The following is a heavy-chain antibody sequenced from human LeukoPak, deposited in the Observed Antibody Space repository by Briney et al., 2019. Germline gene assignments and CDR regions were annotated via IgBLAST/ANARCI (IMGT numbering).Heavy chain of an antibody. Sequence: SETLSLTCAIYGGSFSGYYWSWIRQPPGKGLEWIGEINHSGSTNYNPSLKSRVTISVDTSKNQFSLKLSSVTAADTAVYYCASIVATGPDYSGQGTLVTVSS. D-gene: IGHD5-12*01. V-gene: IGHV4-34*01. J-gene: IGHJ4*02. CDR3: ASIVATGPDY. CDR2: INHSGST. CDR1: GGSFSGYY.